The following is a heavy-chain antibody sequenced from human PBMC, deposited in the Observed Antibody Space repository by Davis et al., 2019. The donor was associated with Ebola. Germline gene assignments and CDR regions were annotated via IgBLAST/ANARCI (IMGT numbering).Heavy chain of an antibody. J-gene: IGHJ6*04. CDR1: GFTSSSYG. CDR2: IKADGSDK. Sequence: PGGSLRLSCATSGFTSSSYGMPWVRQAPGQGLEWVAHIKADGSDKNYGDSVKGRFTIARDNAKSSLHLQMDSLRAEDTAVYYWVKSITGSKGVGYYYGMDVWGKGTTVTVSS. D-gene: IGHD1-14*01. V-gene: IGHV3-7*01. CDR3: VKSITGSKGVGYYYGMDV.